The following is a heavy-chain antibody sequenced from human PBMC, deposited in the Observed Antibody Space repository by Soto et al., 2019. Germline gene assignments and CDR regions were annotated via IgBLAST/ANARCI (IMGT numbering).Heavy chain of an antibody. CDR1: GFTFSSYA. CDR3: AKGDYYGSGSFIDYYYYGMDV. J-gene: IGHJ6*02. V-gene: IGHV3-23*01. D-gene: IGHD3-10*01. Sequence: GGSLRLSCAASGFTFSSYAMSWVRQAPGKGLEWVSAISGSGGSTYYADSVKGRFTISRDNSKKTLYLQMNGLRAEDTAVYYCAKGDYYGSGSFIDYYYYGMDVWGQGTTVTVSS. CDR2: ISGSGGST.